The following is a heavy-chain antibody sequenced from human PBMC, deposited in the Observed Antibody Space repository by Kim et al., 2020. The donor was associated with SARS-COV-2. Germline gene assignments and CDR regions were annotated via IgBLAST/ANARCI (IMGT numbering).Heavy chain of an antibody. CDR2: IGASGDKT. V-gene: IGHV3-23*01. CDR3: AKDPNPVSCTSITCYAY. Sequence: GGSLRLSCAASGFTFSSYSMSWVRQAPGKGLEWVSVIGASGDKTFYADSVKGLFTIPRDNSQNTLYLQMNSLRVEDTAVYYCAKDPNPVSCTSITCYAYWGQGTLVTVSS. D-gene: IGHD2-2*01. CDR1: GFTFSSYS. J-gene: IGHJ4*02.